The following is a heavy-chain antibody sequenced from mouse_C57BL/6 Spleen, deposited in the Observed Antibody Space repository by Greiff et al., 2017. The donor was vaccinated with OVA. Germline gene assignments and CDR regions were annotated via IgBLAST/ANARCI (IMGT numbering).Heavy chain of an antibody. CDR2: IYPRRGNT. CDR1: GYTFTSYG. Sequence: VKLQQSGAELARPGASVKLSCKASGYTFTSYGISWVKQRTGQGLEWIGEIYPRRGNTYYNEKFKGKATLPADKSSSTAYLELRSLPSEDSAVYYCARQGEGAMDYWGQGTSVTVSS. CDR3: ARQGEGAMDY. J-gene: IGHJ4*01. V-gene: IGHV1-81*01.